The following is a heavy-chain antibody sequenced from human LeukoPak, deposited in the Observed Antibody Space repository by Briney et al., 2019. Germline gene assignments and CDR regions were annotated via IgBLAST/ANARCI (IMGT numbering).Heavy chain of an antibody. CDR3: ARDIVVVPAASDAFDI. J-gene: IGHJ3*02. Sequence: GRSLRLSCAASGFTFSSYGMHWVRQAPGKGLEWVAVIWYDGSNKYYADSVKGRFTISRDNPKNTLYLQMNSLRAEDTAVYYCARDIVVVPAASDAFDIWGQGTMVTVSS. V-gene: IGHV3-33*01. D-gene: IGHD2-2*01. CDR2: IWYDGSNK. CDR1: GFTFSSYG.